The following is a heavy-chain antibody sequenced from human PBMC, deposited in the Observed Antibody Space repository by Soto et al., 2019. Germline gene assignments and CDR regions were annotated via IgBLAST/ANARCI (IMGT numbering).Heavy chain of an antibody. J-gene: IGHJ6*02. Sequence: QVQLVQSGAEVKKPGSSVKVSCKASGGTFSSYAISWVRQAPGQGLEWMGGIIPIFGTANYAQKFQGRVTITADESTSTAYMELSSLRSEDTAVYYCARCPQQLVSWNYYYYGMDVRGQGTTVTVSS. V-gene: IGHV1-69*01. D-gene: IGHD6-13*01. CDR2: IIPIFGTA. CDR1: GGTFSSYA. CDR3: ARCPQQLVSWNYYYYGMDV.